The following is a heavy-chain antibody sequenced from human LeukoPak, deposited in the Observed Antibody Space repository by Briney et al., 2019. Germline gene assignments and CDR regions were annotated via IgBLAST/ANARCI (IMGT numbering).Heavy chain of an antibody. CDR2: IWYDGSNK. CDR3: AREWIAAAVHFDY. CDR1: GFTFSSYG. Sequence: GGSLRLSCAAPGFTFSSYGMHWVRQAPGKGLEWVAVIWYDGSNKYYADSVKGRFTISRDNSKNTLYLQMNSLRAEDTAVYYCAREWIAAAVHFDYWGQGTLVTVSS. J-gene: IGHJ4*02. V-gene: IGHV3-33*01. D-gene: IGHD6-13*01.